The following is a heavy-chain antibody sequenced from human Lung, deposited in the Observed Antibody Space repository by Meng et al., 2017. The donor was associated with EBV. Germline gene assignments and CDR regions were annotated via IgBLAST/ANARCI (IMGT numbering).Heavy chain of an antibody. J-gene: IGHJ4*02. CDR2: ISSSGAST. D-gene: IGHD1-1*01. Sequence: EVQLVESGGGLVKPGGSRTLSCTASGFTFDIYNMDWVRQAPGKGLEWVSSISSSGASTFYADSVKGRFTISRDNAKNSLYLLMNSLRADDTAVYFCAREHGNSPDYWGQGTLVTVSS. CDR1: GFTFDIYN. CDR3: AREHGNSPDY. V-gene: IGHV3-21*01.